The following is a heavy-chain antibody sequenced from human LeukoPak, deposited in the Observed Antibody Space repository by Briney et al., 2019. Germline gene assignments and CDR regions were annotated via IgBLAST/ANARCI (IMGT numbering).Heavy chain of an antibody. D-gene: IGHD1-26*01. CDR3: ARFGWELHAFDI. CDR2: ISYDGSNK. Sequence: GGSLRLSCAASGFTFSSYAMHWVRQAPGKGLEWVALISYDGSNKYYADSVKGRFTISRDNSKNTLYLQMNSLRTEDTAVYYCARFGWELHAFDIWGQGTMVTVSS. V-gene: IGHV3-30*04. J-gene: IGHJ3*02. CDR1: GFTFSSYA.